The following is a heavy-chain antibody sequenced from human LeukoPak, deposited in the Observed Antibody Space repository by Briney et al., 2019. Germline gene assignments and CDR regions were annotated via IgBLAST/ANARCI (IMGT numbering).Heavy chain of an antibody. CDR3: ARENGDYADAFDI. CDR1: GFTFSSYS. V-gene: IGHV3-48*02. Sequence: GGSLRLSCAGSGFTFSSYSMNWVRQAPGKGLEWVSYISSSSSTIYYADSVKGRFTISRDNAKNSLYLQMDSLRDEDTAVYYCARENGDYADAFDIWGQGTMVTVSS. CDR2: ISSSSSTI. J-gene: IGHJ3*02. D-gene: IGHD4-17*01.